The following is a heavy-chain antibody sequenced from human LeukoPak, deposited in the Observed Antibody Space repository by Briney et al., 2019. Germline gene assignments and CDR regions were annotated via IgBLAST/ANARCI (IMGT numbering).Heavy chain of an antibody. V-gene: IGHV1-69*13. Sequence: SVKVSCEASGGTFSSYAISWVRQAPGQGLEWMGGIIPIFGTANYAQKFQGRVTITADESTSTAYMELSSLRSEDTAVYYCARCRPYIVVVPAATTYYYYGMDVWGQGTTVTVSS. CDR3: ARCRPYIVVVPAATTYYYYGMDV. J-gene: IGHJ6*02. CDR1: GGTFSSYA. CDR2: IIPIFGTA. D-gene: IGHD2-2*01.